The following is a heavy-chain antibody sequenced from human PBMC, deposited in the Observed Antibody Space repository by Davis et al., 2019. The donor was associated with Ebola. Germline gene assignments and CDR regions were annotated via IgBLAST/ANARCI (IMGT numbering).Heavy chain of an antibody. CDR1: AFTFSTYT. CDR3: AKGRGVTTIRS. Sequence: GESLKISCAASAFTFSTYTMNWVRQAPGKGLEWVSSITSNGYIYYADSVKGRFTISRDNAKSSLYLQMNSLRAEDTAVYYCAKGRGVTTIRSWGQGTLVTVSS. V-gene: IGHV3-21*01. CDR2: ITSNGYI. J-gene: IGHJ5*02. D-gene: IGHD2-21*02.